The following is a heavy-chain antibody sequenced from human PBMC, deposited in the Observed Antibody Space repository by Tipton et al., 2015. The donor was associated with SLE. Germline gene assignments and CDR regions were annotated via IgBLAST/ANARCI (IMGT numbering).Heavy chain of an antibody. V-gene: IGHV4-39*07. Sequence: TLSLTCTVSGGSISSSSYYWGWIRQPPGKGLEWIGSIYYSGSTYYNPSLKSRVTISVGTSKNQFSLKLSSVTAADTAVYYCARAWCSSTSFPFGYWGQGTLVTVSS. CDR2: IYYSGST. CDR1: GGSISSSSYY. CDR3: ARAWCSSTSFPFGY. J-gene: IGHJ4*02. D-gene: IGHD2-2*01.